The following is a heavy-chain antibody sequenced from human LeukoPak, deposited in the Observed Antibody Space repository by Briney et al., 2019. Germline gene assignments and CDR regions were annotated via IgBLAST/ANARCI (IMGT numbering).Heavy chain of an antibody. CDR2: LSYDGSNK. J-gene: IGHJ6*04. V-gene: IGHV3-30*04. CDR3: ASAYCGGDCYYYGMDV. D-gene: IGHD2-21*01. CDR1: GSTLSSSA. Sequence: PGGSLRLSCAAFGSTLSSSATHWVRQAPGEGLEWVAVLSYDGSNKYYADSVKARFTISRDNSKNTLYLQMNSLRAEDTAGYYCASAYCGGDCYYYGMDVWGKGTTVTVSS.